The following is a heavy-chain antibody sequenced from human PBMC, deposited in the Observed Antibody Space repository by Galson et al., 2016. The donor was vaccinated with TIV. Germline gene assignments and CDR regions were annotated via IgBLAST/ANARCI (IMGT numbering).Heavy chain of an antibody. D-gene: IGHD5-18*01. CDR2: ASSRDGSI. V-gene: IGHV3-21*01. CDR3: AYRGYDYGWWYFDL. Sequence: SLRLSCAASGFTFSIYSMNWVRQAPGKGLEWVSSASSRDGSIYHADSVKGRFTISRDNAKNSLYLQMNSPRDVDTAMYYCAYRGYDYGWWYFDLWGRGTLVTVSS. CDR1: GFTFSIYS. J-gene: IGHJ2*01.